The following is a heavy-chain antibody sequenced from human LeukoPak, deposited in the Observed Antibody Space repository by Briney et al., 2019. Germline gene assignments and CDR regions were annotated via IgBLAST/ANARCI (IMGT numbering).Heavy chain of an antibody. CDR1: GYTFINYG. CDR2: ISPHTGDT. CDR3: ARDQGKPH. J-gene: IGHJ4*02. Sequence: ASVKVSCKASGYTFINYGISWVRQAPGQGLEWMGRISPHTGDTIYAQKFQGRVTMTSDTSTSTAYMEVSRLRSDDTAMYYCARDQGKPHWGQGTLVTVSS. V-gene: IGHV1-18*01. D-gene: IGHD3-10*01.